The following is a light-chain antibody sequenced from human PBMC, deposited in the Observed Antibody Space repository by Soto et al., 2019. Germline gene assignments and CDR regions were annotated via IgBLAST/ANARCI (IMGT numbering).Light chain of an antibody. Sequence: DIVMTQSPATLSVSPGERAILSCRASQSVSSNLAWYQQKPGQAPRLLIYGASTRATDIPARFSGSGSGTEFTLTISSLQSEDFAVYYCQQYNSWPITFGQGTRLEIK. J-gene: IGKJ5*01. V-gene: IGKV3-15*01. CDR3: QQYNSWPIT. CDR2: GAS. CDR1: QSVSSN.